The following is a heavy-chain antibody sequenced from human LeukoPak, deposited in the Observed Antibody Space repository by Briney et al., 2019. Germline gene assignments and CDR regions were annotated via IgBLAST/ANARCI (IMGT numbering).Heavy chain of an antibody. CDR1: GYTFTSYA. CDR3: ARDLYYYGSGSRFDP. D-gene: IGHD3-10*01. J-gene: IGHJ5*02. Sequence: GASVKVSCKASGYTFTSYAMHWVRQAPGQRLEWMGWINAGNGNTKYSQKFQGRVTITRDTSASTAYMALSSLRSEDTAVYYCARDLYYYGSGSRFDPWGQGTLVTVSS. CDR2: INAGNGNT. V-gene: IGHV1-3*01.